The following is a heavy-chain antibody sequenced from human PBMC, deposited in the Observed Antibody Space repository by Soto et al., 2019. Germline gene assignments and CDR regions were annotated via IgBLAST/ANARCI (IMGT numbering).Heavy chain of an antibody. D-gene: IGHD6-6*01. Sequence: QVQLQESGPGLVKASQTLSLICNVSGESISSGGYYWSWIRHHPGKGLEWIGYIYDSESAYYNPYLKRRVTISMDTSKNHFAMKLSSVTAADTAVYYCARASSSSSAADYWGQGTLVTVSS. CDR3: ARASSSSSAADY. V-gene: IGHV4-31*03. J-gene: IGHJ4*02. CDR1: GESISSGGYY. CDR2: IYDSESA.